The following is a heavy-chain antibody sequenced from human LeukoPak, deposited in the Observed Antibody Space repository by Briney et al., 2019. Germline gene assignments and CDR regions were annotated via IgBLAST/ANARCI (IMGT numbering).Heavy chain of an antibody. CDR1: RFTFSSYS. CDR3: ATSPVYSYGHPYYFDY. V-gene: IGHV3-21*01. CDR2: ISSSGSYI. J-gene: IGHJ4*02. D-gene: IGHD5-18*01. Sequence: PGGSLRLSCAASRFTFSSYSMNWVRQAPGKGLDWVSSISSSGSYIYYADSVKGRFTISRDNAKNSLYLQMNSLRAEDTAVYYCATSPVYSYGHPYYFDYWGQGTLVTVSS.